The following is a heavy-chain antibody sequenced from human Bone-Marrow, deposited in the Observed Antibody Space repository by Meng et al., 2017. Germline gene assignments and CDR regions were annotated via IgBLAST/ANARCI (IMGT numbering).Heavy chain of an antibody. J-gene: IGHJ5*02. D-gene: IGHD5-12*01. CDR1: GYTFSNYD. V-gene: IGHV1-8*03. Sequence: ASVKVSCKASGYTFSNYDINWVRQATGQGLEWMGWMNPNSGNTGYAQKFQDRVTLTRNTSINTAYMELSSLRSEDTAVYYCARVRWPRSGEWGFDPWGQGILVTVSS. CDR2: MNPNSGNT. CDR3: ARVRWPRSGEWGFDP.